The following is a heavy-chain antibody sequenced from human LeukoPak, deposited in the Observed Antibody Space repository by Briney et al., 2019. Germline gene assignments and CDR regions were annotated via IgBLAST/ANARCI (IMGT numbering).Heavy chain of an antibody. D-gene: IGHD1-1*01. CDR1: GFTFSSYA. V-gene: IGHV3-23*01. CDR3: EKVPTLHCGTYDKWFDP. Sequence: TGGSLRLSCAASGFTFSSYAMSWVRKAPEKGLEWVSAISGSGGSTYYADSVKGGFTTSRDNTKNTLYLQMNSLRAEDTAVYYCEKVPTLHCGTYDKWFDPWGQGTLVTVSS. CDR2: ISGSGGST. J-gene: IGHJ5*02.